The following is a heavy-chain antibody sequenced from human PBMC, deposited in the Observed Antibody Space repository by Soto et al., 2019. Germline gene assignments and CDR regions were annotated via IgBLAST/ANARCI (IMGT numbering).Heavy chain of an antibody. J-gene: IGHJ6*02. D-gene: IGHD4-17*01. CDR3: ARTPFVDYGDAKGLYYYYGMDV. CDR2: IIPIFGTA. V-gene: IGHV1-69*01. Sequence: QVQLVQSGAEVKKPGSSVKVSCKASGGTFSSYAISWVRQAPGQGLEWMGGIIPIFGTANYAQKFQGRVTITADESTSTAYMELSSLRSEDTAVYYCARTPFVDYGDAKGLYYYYGMDVWGQGTTVTVSS. CDR1: GGTFSSYA.